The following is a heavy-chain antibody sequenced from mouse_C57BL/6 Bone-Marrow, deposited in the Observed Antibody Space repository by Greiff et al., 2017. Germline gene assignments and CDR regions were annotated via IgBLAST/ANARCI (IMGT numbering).Heavy chain of an antibody. CDR3: ARDNYWYFDV. Sequence: EVQLVESGGGLVKPGGSLKLSCAASGFTFSSYAMSWVRQTPEKRLEWVATISDGGSYTYYPDNVKGRFTLSRDNAKNNLYLQMSHLKSEDSAMYYCARDNYWYFDVWGTGTTVTVSS. V-gene: IGHV5-4*01. CDR2: ISDGGSYT. CDR1: GFTFSSYA. J-gene: IGHJ1*03.